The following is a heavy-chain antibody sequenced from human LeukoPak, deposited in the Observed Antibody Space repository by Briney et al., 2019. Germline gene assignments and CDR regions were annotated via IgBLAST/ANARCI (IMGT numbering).Heavy chain of an antibody. Sequence: SETLSLTCTVSGGSISSSSYYWGWIRQPPGKGLEWIGSIYYSGSTYYNPSLKSRVTISVDMSKNQFSLKLSSVTAADTAVYYCARASLVGASNWFDPWGQGTLVTVSS. J-gene: IGHJ5*02. D-gene: IGHD1-26*01. CDR2: IYYSGST. CDR1: GGSISSSSYY. CDR3: ARASLVGASNWFDP. V-gene: IGHV4-39*01.